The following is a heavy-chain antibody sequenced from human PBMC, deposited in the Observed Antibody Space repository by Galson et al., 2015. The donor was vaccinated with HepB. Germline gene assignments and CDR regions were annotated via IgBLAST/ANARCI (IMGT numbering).Heavy chain of an antibody. CDR3: AKDHTWVVRYFDY. CDR1: GFTFSSYA. D-gene: IGHD2-15*01. V-gene: IGHV3-23*01. Sequence: SCAASGFTFSSYAMSWVRQAPGKGLEWVSAISGSGGSTYYADSVKGRFTISRDNSKNTLYLQMNSLRAEDTAVYYCAKDHTWVVRYFDYWGQGTLVTVSS. J-gene: IGHJ4*02. CDR2: ISGSGGST.